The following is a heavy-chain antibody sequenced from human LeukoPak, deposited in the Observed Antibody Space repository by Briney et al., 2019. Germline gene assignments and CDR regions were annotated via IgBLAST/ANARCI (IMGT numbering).Heavy chain of an antibody. CDR2: ISSSSSYI. CDR1: GFTFSSYS. D-gene: IGHD4-4*01. V-gene: IGHV3-21*01. Sequence: GGSLRLSCAASGFTFSSYSMNWVRQAPGKGLEWVSSISSSSSYIYYADSVKGRFTNSRDNAQNSLYLQMNSLRDEDTAVYYCARDGDGYSQFDYWGQGTLVTVSS. J-gene: IGHJ4*02. CDR3: ARDGDGYSQFDY.